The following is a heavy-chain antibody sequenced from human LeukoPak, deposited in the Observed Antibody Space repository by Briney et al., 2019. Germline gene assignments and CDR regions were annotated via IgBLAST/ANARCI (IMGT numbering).Heavy chain of an antibody. J-gene: IGHJ4*02. CDR3: TTTIFGRGGY. Sequence: PGGSLRLSCAASGFTFSDAWMTWVRQAPGKGLEWVGRIRGKTEGGTADYAAAVKGRFTISRDDSKNTLYVQIHSLKTEDTAVYYCTTTIFGRGGYWGQGTLVTVSS. CDR1: GFTFSDAW. V-gene: IGHV3-15*01. D-gene: IGHD3-3*01. CDR2: IRGKTEGGTA.